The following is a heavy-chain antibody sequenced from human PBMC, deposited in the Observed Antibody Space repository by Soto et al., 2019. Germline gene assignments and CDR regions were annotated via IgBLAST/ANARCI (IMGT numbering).Heavy chain of an antibody. V-gene: IGHV1-2*04. J-gene: IGHJ4*02. CDR1: GYTFTGYY. CDR2: INPNSGGT. D-gene: IGHD2-21*02. Sequence: GASVKVSCKASGYTFTGYYMHWVRQAPGQGLEWMGWINPNSGGTNYAQKFQGWVTMTRDTSISTAYMELSRLRSDDTAVYYCARGPPTVVTPYLHYFDYWGQGPLVTVSS. CDR3: ARGPPTVVTPYLHYFDY.